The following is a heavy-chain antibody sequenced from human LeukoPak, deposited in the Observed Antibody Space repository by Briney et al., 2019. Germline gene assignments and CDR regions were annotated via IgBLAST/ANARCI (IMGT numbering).Heavy chain of an antibody. D-gene: IGHD5-18*01. Sequence: GGSLRLSCVASGFTFSSYSMNWVRQAPGKGLEWVSCISSTSSYIYYADSVNGRFTISRDNTKNSLYLRMTSLRAEDTAVYYCARDRRGYSYGLDYWGQGTLISVSS. CDR2: ISSTSSYI. CDR1: GFTFSSYS. J-gene: IGHJ4*02. V-gene: IGHV3-21*01. CDR3: ARDRRGYSYGLDY.